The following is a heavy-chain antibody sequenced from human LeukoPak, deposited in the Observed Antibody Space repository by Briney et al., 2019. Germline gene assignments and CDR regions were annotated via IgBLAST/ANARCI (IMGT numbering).Heavy chain of an antibody. V-gene: IGHV4-39*07. CDR3: ASSGKWLQYDFDY. D-gene: IGHD5-12*01. CDR1: GDSISNSIYY. CDR2: IYYTGST. J-gene: IGHJ4*02. Sequence: PSETLSLTCTVSGDSISNSIYYWGWIRQPPGKGLEWIVNIYYTGSTYYNSSLKSRVPISLDTSENQFSLKLNSVTAADTAMYYCASSGKWLQYDFDYWGQGILVTVSS.